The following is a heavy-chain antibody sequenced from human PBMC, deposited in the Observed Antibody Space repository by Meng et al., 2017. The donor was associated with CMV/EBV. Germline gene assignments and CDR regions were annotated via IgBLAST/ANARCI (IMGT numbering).Heavy chain of an antibody. CDR2: ISSSSSTV. J-gene: IGHJ4*02. CDR3: ARGLAARPWDY. D-gene: IGHD6-6*01. CDR1: GFTFSSYS. V-gene: IGHV3-48*04. Sequence: GESLKISCAASGFTFSSYSMNWVRQAPGKGLEWVSYISSSSSTVYYADSVKGRFTISRDNVKNSLYLQMNSLRAEDTAVYYCARGLAARPWDYWGQGTLVTVSS.